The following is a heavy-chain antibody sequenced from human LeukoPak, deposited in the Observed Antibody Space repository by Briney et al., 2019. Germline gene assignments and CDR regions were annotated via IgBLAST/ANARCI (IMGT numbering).Heavy chain of an antibody. Sequence: GGSLRLSCAASGFTFSSYWMSWVRQAPGKGLEWVANIKQDGSEKYYVDSVKGRFTISRDNAKNSLYLQMNSLRAEDTAVYYCARDHMGGSYLAPLGYWGQGTLVTVSS. CDR3: ARDHMGGSYLAPLGY. CDR1: GFTFSSYW. J-gene: IGHJ4*02. D-gene: IGHD1-26*01. V-gene: IGHV3-7*01. CDR2: IKQDGSEK.